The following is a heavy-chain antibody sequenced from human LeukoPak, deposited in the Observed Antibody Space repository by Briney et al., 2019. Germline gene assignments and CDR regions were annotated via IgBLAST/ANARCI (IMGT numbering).Heavy chain of an antibody. D-gene: IGHD3-16*01. CDR1: GFTFSNYA. CDR3: GKDPNGDYVGAFDI. CDR2: ISANGGRT. V-gene: IGHV3-23*01. J-gene: IGHJ3*02. Sequence: GPLRLSCAASGFTFSNYAMSWVRQAPGKGLEWVSGISANGGRTYYADSVKGRFTISRDKFKNILYLQMSSLRADDTALYYCGKDPNGDYVGAFDIWGHGTMVTVSS.